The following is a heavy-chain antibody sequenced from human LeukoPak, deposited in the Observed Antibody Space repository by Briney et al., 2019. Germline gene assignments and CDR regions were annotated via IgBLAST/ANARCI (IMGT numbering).Heavy chain of an antibody. CDR2: ISYDGSNK. CDR1: GFTFSSYA. J-gene: IGHJ5*02. Sequence: GGSLRLSCAASGFTFSSYAMHWVRQAPGKGLEWVAVISYDGSNKYYADSVKGRFTISRDNSKNTLYLQMNSLRAEDTAVYYCAKDGAAPGDWFDPWGQGTLVTVSS. CDR3: AKDGAAPGDWFDP. D-gene: IGHD6-6*01. V-gene: IGHV3-30*04.